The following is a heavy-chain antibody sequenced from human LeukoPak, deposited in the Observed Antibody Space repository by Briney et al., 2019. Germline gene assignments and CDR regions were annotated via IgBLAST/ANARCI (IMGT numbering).Heavy chain of an antibody. CDR3: AKAGAVVVVAAKYFDY. V-gene: IGHV3-9*01. Sequence: GGSLRLSCAASGFTFDDYAMHWVRQVPGKGLEWVSGITWNSGTIDYADSVKGRFTISRDNAKNSLYLQMNSLRAEDTAVYYCAKAGAVVVVAAKYFDYWGQGTLVTVSS. CDR1: GFTFDDYA. D-gene: IGHD2-15*01. CDR2: ITWNSGTI. J-gene: IGHJ4*02.